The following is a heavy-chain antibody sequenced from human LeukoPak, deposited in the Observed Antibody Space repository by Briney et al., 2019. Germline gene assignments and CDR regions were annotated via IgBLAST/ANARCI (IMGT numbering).Heavy chain of an antibody. V-gene: IGHV4-59*01. J-gene: IGHJ6*02. Sequence: SETLSLTCSVSGGSISSYHWSWIRQPPGKGLEWIGDIYYSGSTNYNPSPKSRVTISVDTSKNQFSLKLSSVTAADTAVYYCAGFGDIIEGYYYYGMDVWGQGTTVTVSS. CDR2: IYYSGST. CDR3: AGFGDIIEGYYYYGMDV. D-gene: IGHD3-10*01. CDR1: GGSISSYH.